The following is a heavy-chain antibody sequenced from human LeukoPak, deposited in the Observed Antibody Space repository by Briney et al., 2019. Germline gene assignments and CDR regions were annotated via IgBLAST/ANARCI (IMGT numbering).Heavy chain of an antibody. Sequence: GGSLRLSCAASGFTFSSYAMSWVRQAPGKGLEWVSAISGSGGSTYFADSVKGRFTISRDNSKNTLYLQMNSLRAEDTAVYYCAKAAKGEYYYGSGSYWDYWGQGTLVTVSS. CDR3: AKAAKGEYYYGSGSYWDY. J-gene: IGHJ4*02. V-gene: IGHV3-23*01. D-gene: IGHD3-10*01. CDR2: ISGSGGST. CDR1: GFTFSSYA.